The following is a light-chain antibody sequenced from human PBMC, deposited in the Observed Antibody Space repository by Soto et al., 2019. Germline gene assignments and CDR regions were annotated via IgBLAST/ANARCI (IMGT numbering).Light chain of an antibody. V-gene: IGKV4-1*01. Sequence: DIVMTQSPDSLAVSLGERATFNCKSSQSVLYSLNTKNYLAWYQQKPGQPPRLLIYWASIRESGVPDRFSGSGSGTDFTLTINNLQAEDVAVYYCQQYYRAPRTFGQGTKVEI. CDR2: WAS. J-gene: IGKJ1*01. CDR3: QQYYRAPRT. CDR1: QSVLYSLNTKNY.